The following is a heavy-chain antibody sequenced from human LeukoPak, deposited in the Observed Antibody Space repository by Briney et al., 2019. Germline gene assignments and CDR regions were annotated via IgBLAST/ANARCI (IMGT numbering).Heavy chain of an antibody. CDR3: AKRVVGATTVYYFDY. CDR1: GFTFSSYA. D-gene: IGHD1-26*01. J-gene: IGHJ4*02. V-gene: IGHV3-23*01. Sequence: GGSLRLSCAASGFTFSSYAMSWVRQAPGKGLELVSAIRGSGGSTYYADSVQGRFTISRDNSKNTLYLQMNSLRAEDTAVYYCAKRVVGATTVYYFDYWGQGTLVTVSS. CDR2: IRGSGGST.